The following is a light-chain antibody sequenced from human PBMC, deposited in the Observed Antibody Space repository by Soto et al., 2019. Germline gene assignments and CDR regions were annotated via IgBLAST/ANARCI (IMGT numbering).Light chain of an antibody. CDR3: QQYQTYSQ. Sequence: DIQMTQSPSTLSASVGDRVTITCRASQSINTWLAWYQLKPGRAPKLLIYKASTLESGVPSRFSGSGFGTEFTLTISSLQPDDFATYYCQQYQTYSQFGQGTKVDIK. V-gene: IGKV1-5*03. J-gene: IGKJ1*01. CDR2: KAS. CDR1: QSINTW.